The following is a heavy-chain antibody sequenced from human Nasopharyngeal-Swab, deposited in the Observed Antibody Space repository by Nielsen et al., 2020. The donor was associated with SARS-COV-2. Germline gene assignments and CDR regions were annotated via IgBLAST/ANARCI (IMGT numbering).Heavy chain of an antibody. D-gene: IGHD6-13*01. CDR2: VKQDGSEK. V-gene: IGHV3-7*01. CDR3: ARAGGSSWHFDY. CDR1: GFTFSNYW. Sequence: GGSLRLSCAASGFTFSNYWMNWVRQAPGKGLEWVANVKQDGSEKYYVDSVKGRFTISRDNAKNSLYLQMNSLRAEDTAVYYCARAGGSSWHFDYWGQGTLVTVSS. J-gene: IGHJ4*02.